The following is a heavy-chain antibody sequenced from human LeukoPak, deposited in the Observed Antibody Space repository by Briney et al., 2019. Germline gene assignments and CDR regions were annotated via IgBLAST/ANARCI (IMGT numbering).Heavy chain of an antibody. J-gene: IGHJ4*02. CDR2: FDAEDGET. CDR3: ATDARGWVGATR. D-gene: IGHD1-26*01. CDR1: VYTLTELS. V-gene: IGHV1-24*01. Sequence: ASVTVSFTFSVYTLTELSMHWVRHAPGKGPEWMGGFDAEDGETIYAQKVQGRVTMSEDTSTDTAYMELSSLRSEDTAVYYCATDARGWVGATRWGQGTLVTVAS.